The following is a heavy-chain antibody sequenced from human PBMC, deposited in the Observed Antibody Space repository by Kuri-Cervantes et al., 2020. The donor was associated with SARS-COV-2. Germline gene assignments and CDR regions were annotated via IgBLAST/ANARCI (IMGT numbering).Heavy chain of an antibody. Sequence: ASVKVSCKASGYTFTSYGISWVRQAPGQGLEWLGWVDTNTFIATYAQGFTGRFVFSLDTSVSAAYLQISSLKAEDTAVYYCAREGSPYYYGFERAFDIWGQGTMVTVSS. CDR2: VDTNTFIA. J-gene: IGHJ3*02. D-gene: IGHD3-10*01. CDR3: AREGSPYYYGFERAFDI. CDR1: GYTFTSYG. V-gene: IGHV7-4-1*02.